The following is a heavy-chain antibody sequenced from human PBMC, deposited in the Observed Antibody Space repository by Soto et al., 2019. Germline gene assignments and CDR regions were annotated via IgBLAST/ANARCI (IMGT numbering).Heavy chain of an antibody. CDR2: LYSGGTI. CDR3: ARGKDGTSYFDY. Sequence: PGGSLRLSCAVSGFTVTNNHMNWVRQAPGKGLEWVSTLYSGGTIDYADSVKDRFTISRDNSENTLYLDMSSLKAEDTAVYFCARGKDGTSYFDYCGQGTLVTVSS. CDR1: GFTVTNNH. V-gene: IGHV3-66*01. J-gene: IGHJ4*02.